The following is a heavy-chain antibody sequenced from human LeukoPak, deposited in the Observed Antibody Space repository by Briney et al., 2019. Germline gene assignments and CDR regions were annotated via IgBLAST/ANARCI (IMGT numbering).Heavy chain of an antibody. J-gene: IGHJ3*02. D-gene: IGHD1-26*01. CDR3: ARSKGSYYSAFDI. V-gene: IGHV4-39*01. CDR2: IYYSGST. Sequence: KPSETLSLTCTVSGGSISSSSYYWGWIRQPPGKGLEWIGSIYYSGSTYYNPSLKSRVTISVDTSKNQFSLKLSSVTAADTAVYYCARSKGSYYSAFDIWGQGTMVTVSS. CDR1: GGSISSSSYY.